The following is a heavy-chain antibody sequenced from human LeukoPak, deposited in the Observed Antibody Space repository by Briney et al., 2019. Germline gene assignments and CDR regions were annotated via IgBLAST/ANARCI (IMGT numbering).Heavy chain of an antibody. Sequence: ASVKVSCKASGYTFTGYYMHWVRQAPGQGLEWMGWINPNSGGTNYAQKFQGRVTMTRDTSISTAYMELSRLRSDDTAVYYCATISDIVIVPAAMNPFDYWGQGTLVTVSS. CDR3: ATISDIVIVPAAMNPFDY. CDR1: GYTFTGYY. J-gene: IGHJ4*02. V-gene: IGHV1-2*02. CDR2: INPNSGGT. D-gene: IGHD2-2*01.